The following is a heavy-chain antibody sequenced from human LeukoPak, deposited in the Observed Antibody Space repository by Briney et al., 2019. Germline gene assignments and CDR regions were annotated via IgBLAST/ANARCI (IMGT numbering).Heavy chain of an antibody. Sequence: GGSLRLSCAASGFIFSTYAMSWVRQAPGKGLEWVSGISSSGGSTYYADSVKGRFTISRDNSKYTLYLQMNTLRVEDTAVFYCAKVRDGRSTGGTYYYYMDVWGEGTTVTVSS. CDR2: ISSSGGST. D-gene: IGHD1-26*01. V-gene: IGHV3-23*01. CDR1: GFIFSTYA. CDR3: AKVRDGRSTGGTYYYYMDV. J-gene: IGHJ6*03.